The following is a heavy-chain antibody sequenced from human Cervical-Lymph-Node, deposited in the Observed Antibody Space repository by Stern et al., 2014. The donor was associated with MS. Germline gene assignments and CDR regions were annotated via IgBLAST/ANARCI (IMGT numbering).Heavy chain of an antibody. D-gene: IGHD6-19*01. CDR1: GFSLSTNTMR. V-gene: IGHV2-70*04. Sequence: ITLKESGPELVRPTQTLTLTCTFSGFSLSTNTMRVNWIRQPPGKALECLARIDWNEDKSYSPSPTTMLTLSKATQHNQVVLTMTNMDPVDAATYYGARSIPVAGKHAFHIWGQGTVVTVSS. CDR2: IDWNEDK. J-gene: IGHJ3*02. CDR3: ARSIPVAGKHAFHI.